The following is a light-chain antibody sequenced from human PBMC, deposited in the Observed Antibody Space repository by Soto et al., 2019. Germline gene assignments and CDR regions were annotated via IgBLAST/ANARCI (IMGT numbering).Light chain of an antibody. CDR2: DVS. V-gene: IGLV2-14*01. J-gene: IGLJ1*01. CDR3: NSYIDTGTLKAYV. Sequence: QSALAQPASVSGSPGQSITIACTGTSSDVGGYNYVSWYQQHPGKAPKLMVYDVSNRPSGISNRFSGSKSGNTASLTISGLQAEDEADYYCNSYIDTGTLKAYVFGTGTKLTVL. CDR1: SSDVGGYNY.